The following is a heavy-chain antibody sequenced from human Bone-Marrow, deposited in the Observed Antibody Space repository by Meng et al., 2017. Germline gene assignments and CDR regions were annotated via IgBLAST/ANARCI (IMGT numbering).Heavy chain of an antibody. D-gene: IGHD6-13*01. CDR2: ISGSGGST. V-gene: IGHV3-23*01. Sequence: GGSLRLSCAASGFTFSSYAMSWVRQAPGKGLEWVSAISGSGGSTYYADSVKGRFTISRDNSKNTLFLQMNSLRAGDTAVYFCARDLGGIFAYWGQGALVTVSS. J-gene: IGHJ4*02. CDR3: ARDLGGIFAY. CDR1: GFTFSSYA.